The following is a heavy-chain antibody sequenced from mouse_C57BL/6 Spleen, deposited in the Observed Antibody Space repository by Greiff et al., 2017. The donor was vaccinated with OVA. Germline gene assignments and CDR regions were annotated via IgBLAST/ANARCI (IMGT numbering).Heavy chain of an antibody. Sequence: QVQLQQPGAELVMPGASVKLSCKASGYTFTSYWMHWVKQRPGQGLEWIGEIDPSDSYTNYNQKFKGKSTLTVDKSSSTAYMQLSSLTSEDSAVYYCARGENYGNYYAMDYWGQGTSVTVSS. J-gene: IGHJ4*01. CDR2: IDPSDSYT. V-gene: IGHV1-69*01. CDR3: ARGENYGNYYAMDY. CDR1: GYTFTSYW. D-gene: IGHD2-1*01.